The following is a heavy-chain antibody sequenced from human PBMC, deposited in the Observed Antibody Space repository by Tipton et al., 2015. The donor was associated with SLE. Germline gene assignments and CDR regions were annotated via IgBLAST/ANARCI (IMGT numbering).Heavy chain of an antibody. CDR1: GGSISSTSYY. CDR3: ARDGGAAAESYYYYMDV. V-gene: IGHV4-39*07. J-gene: IGHJ6*03. Sequence: TLSLTCTVSGGSISSTSYYWGWGWVRQPPGKGLEWIGSNYGGSTYYSPSLKSRVTMSVDTSNNQFSLKLDSVTAADTAVYYCARDGGAAAESYYYYMDVWGIGTTVTVSS. CDR2: NYGGST. D-gene: IGHD6-13*01.